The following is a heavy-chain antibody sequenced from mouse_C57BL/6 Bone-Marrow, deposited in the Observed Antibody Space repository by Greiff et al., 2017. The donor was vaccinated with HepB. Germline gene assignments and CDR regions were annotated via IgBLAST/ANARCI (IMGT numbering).Heavy chain of an antibody. V-gene: IGHV14-3*01. CDR3: AQNYYYGSSPAWFAY. Sequence: VQLQQSVAELVRPGASVKLSCTASGFNIKNTYMHWVKQRPEQGLEWIGRIDPANGNTKYAPKFQGKATITADTSSNTAYLQLSSLTSEDTAIYYCAQNYYYGSSPAWFAYWGQGTLVTVSA. CDR2: IDPANGNT. CDR1: GFNIKNTY. D-gene: IGHD1-1*01. J-gene: IGHJ3*01.